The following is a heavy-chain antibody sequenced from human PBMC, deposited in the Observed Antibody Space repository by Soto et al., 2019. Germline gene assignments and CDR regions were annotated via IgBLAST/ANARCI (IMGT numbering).Heavy chain of an antibody. CDR1: GFTFSSYG. CDR3: ARDNGPYEITFGY. D-gene: IGHD1-20*01. CDR2: IWYDGSNK. V-gene: IGHV3-33*01. Sequence: QVQLVASGGGVVQPGRSLRLSCAASGFTFSSYGMHWVRQAPGKGLEWVAVIWYDGSNKYYADSVKGRFTISRDNSKNTLYLQMNSLRAEDTAVYYCARDNGPYEITFGYWGQGTLVTVSS. J-gene: IGHJ4*02.